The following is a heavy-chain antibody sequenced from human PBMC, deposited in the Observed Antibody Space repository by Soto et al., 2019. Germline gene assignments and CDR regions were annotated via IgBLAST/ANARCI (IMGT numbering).Heavy chain of an antibody. V-gene: IGHV1-69*02. CDR3: ARSTVTNDAFDI. D-gene: IGHD4-17*01. J-gene: IGHJ3*02. CDR1: GGTFSSYT. CDR2: IIPILGIA. Sequence: QVQLVQSGAEVKKPGSSVKVSCKASGGTFSSYTISWVRQAPGQGLEWMGRIIPILGIANYAQKFQGRVTITADKSTSTAYMELSSLRSEDTAVYYCARSTVTNDAFDIWGQGTMGTVSS.